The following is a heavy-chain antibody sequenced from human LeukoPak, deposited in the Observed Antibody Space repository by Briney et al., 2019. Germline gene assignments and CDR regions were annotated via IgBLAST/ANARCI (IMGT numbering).Heavy chain of an antibody. CDR2: ISWNSGSI. CDR3: AKGTRGSYYYDSSGYDD. J-gene: IGHJ4*02. CDR1: GFTFDDYA. V-gene: IGHV3-9*01. Sequence: PGRSLRLSCAASGFTFDDYAMHWVRQAPGKGLEWVSGISWNSGSIGYADSVKGRFTISRDNAKNSLYLQMNSLRAEDTALYYCAKGTRGSYYYDSSGYDDWGQGTLVTVSS. D-gene: IGHD3-22*01.